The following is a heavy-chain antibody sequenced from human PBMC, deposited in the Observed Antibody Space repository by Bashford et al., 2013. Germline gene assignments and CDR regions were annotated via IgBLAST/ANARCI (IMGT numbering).Heavy chain of an antibody. V-gene: IGHV4-39*01. CDR2: IYSSGST. CDR3: ARGSGSYHYFDY. Sequence: WIRQPPGKGLEWIGTIYSSGSTYYNPSLKSRVTISADTSKNQFSLRLSSVTAADTAVYYCARGSGSYHYFDYWGQGTLVTVSS. D-gene: IGHD3-10*01. J-gene: IGHJ4*02.